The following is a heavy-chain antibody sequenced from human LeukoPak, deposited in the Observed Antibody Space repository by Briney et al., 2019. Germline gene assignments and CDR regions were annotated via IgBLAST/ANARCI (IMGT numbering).Heavy chain of an antibody. CDR1: GFTFSTYS. CDR3: ARGQSYGWFDP. Sequence: GGSLRLSCAASGFTFSTYSMNWVRQAPGKGLEWVSSISGSSSYIYYADSVKGRFTISRDSAQNSLYMQMNSLRAEDTAVYYCARGQSYGWFDPWGQGTLVTVSS. V-gene: IGHV3-21*01. D-gene: IGHD5-18*01. CDR2: ISGSSSYI. J-gene: IGHJ5*02.